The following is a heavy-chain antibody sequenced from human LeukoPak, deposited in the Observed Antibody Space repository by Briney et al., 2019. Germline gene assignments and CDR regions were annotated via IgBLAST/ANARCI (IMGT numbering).Heavy chain of an antibody. CDR3: ATTKTWRTYYYYYGMDV. J-gene: IGHJ6*02. Sequence: ASVKVSCKASGYTFTGYYMHWLRQAPGQGLEWMGRINPNSGGTNYAQKFQGRVTMTRDTSISTAYMELSRLRSDDTAVYYCATTKTWRTYYYYYGMDVWGQGTTVTVSS. CDR2: INPNSGGT. D-gene: IGHD1-14*01. CDR1: GYTFTGYY. V-gene: IGHV1-2*06.